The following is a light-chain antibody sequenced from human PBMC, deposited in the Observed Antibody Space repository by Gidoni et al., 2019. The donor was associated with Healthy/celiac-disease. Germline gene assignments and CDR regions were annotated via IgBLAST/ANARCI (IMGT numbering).Light chain of an antibody. V-gene: IGKV3-15*01. Sequence: EIVMTHSPATLSVSPGERATLSCRASQTVRSNLAWYQKKPGQAPRILIYGASTRATGIRARFSGSGSGTEFTLNISSLQSEDFAVYDCQQYNNWPPAWTFGQGTKVEIK. J-gene: IGKJ1*01. CDR1: QTVRSN. CDR3: QQYNNWPPAWT. CDR2: GAS.